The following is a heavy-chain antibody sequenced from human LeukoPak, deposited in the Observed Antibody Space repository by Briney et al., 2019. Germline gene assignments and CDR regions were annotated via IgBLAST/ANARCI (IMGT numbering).Heavy chain of an antibody. CDR3: ATDYGDYESGY. CDR2: INPNSGGT. Sequence: ASLKVSCKASGYTFTDYYMHSVRQAPGQRLEWMGWINPNSGGTDYAEKFQGRVTMTRDTSISTAYMELSRLRSDDTAVYYCATDYGDYESGYWGQGTLVTVAS. V-gene: IGHV1-2*02. CDR1: GYTFTDYY. J-gene: IGHJ4*02. D-gene: IGHD4-17*01.